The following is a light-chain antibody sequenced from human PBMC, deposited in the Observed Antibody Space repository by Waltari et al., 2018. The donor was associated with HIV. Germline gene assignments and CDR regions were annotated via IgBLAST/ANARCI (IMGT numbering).Light chain of an antibody. CDR3: QVWDKNTGI. Sequence: SYELTQPLSVSVALGQTAKVPCGGDSIGSKSVQWYQQKPGQAPVLVIHVDTNRPSGIPERFSGSNSGNTATLSISSAQAGDEADYYCQVWDKNTGIFGTGTKVTVL. CDR2: VDT. J-gene: IGLJ1*01. V-gene: IGLV3-9*01. CDR1: SIGSKS.